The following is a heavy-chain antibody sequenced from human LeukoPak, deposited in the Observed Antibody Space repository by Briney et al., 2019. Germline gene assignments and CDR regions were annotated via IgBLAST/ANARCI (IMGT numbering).Heavy chain of an antibody. CDR2: IYHSGST. V-gene: IGHV4-4*02. J-gene: IGHJ3*02. CDR1: SSSISSSNW. D-gene: IGHD6-19*01. Sequence: SESLSLTCAVSSSSISSSNWWSWVRQPPGKGLEWLGEIYHSGSTNYNPSLKSRVTISVDKSKDQFSLKLSSVTAADTAVYYCARDMGTSGWYHHDAFDIWGQGTMVTVSS. CDR3: ARDMGTSGWYHHDAFDI.